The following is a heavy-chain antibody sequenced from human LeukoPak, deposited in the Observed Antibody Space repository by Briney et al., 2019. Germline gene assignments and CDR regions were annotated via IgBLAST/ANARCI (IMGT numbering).Heavy chain of an antibody. Sequence: PGGSLRLSCAASGFTFSSYAMTWVRQAPGRGLEWVSGISGSGGSTNYADSVRGQFTISRDNSENTLYLQINSLRAEDTAVYYCAKEGTYYHDSAYYYDRPFDFWGRGTLVTVSS. D-gene: IGHD3-22*01. CDR1: GFTFSSYA. J-gene: IGHJ4*02. CDR2: ISGSGGST. V-gene: IGHV3-23*01. CDR3: AKEGTYYHDSAYYYDRPFDF.